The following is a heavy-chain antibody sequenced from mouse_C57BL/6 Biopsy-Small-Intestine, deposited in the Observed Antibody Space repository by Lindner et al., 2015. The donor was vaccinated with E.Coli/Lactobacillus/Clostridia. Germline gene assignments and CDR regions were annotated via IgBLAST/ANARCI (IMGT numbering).Heavy chain of an antibody. CDR3: ARGVDGSYDY. D-gene: IGHD2-3*01. CDR1: GFTFSDYG. CDR2: ISGGSGTI. V-gene: IGHV5-17*01. J-gene: IGHJ2*01. Sequence: VQLQESGEGLVKPEGPSKLSCAASGFTFSDYGMHWVRQAPEKGLEWIAYISGGSGTIYYADTVKGRFTISRDNAKNTLFLQMTSLRSEDTAMYYCARGVDGSYDYWGQGTTLTVSS.